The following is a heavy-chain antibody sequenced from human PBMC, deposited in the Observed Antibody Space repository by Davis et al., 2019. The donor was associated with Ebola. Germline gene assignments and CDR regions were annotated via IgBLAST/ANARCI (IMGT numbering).Heavy chain of an antibody. CDR3: ASLWDWTVLPIIDY. CDR1: GFVFSSYA. J-gene: IGHJ4*02. V-gene: IGHV3-23*01. CDR2: ISGSGATI. D-gene: IGHD3/OR15-3a*01. Sequence: GGSLRLSCAASGFVFSSYAMSWVRQAPGKGLEWVSTISGSGATIHYADSVKGRFTISRDNSKKTLYLEMNSLRAEDTAVYFCASLWDWTVLPIIDYWGRGTLVTVSS.